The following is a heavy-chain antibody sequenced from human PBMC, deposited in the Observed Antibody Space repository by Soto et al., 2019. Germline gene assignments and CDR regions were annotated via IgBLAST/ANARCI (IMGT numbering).Heavy chain of an antibody. CDR2: IIPIFGTA. J-gene: IGHJ6*02. CDR3: ARIGRPMDV. CDR1: GGTFSSYA. Sequence: QVQLVQSVAEVKKPGSSVKVSCTASGGTFSSYAISWVRQAPGPWLEWMGGIIPIFGTANNAQKFEGSVTITADKSTSTAYMELSSLRSEDTAVYYCARIGRPMDVGGQGTTVTVSS. V-gene: IGHV1-69*06.